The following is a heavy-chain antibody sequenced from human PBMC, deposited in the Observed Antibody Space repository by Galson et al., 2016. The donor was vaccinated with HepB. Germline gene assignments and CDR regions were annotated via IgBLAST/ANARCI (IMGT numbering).Heavy chain of an antibody. CDR1: GFTFSSYN. V-gene: IGHV3-48*02. J-gene: IGHJ4*02. CDR2: ISASGYAM. Sequence: SLRLSCAASGFTFSSYNMNWVRQAPGKGLEWVSYISASGYAMYYADSVRGRFSISRDNTQNSLYLQMNNLRDEDTAVYFCARLITATFDLWGQGTLVTASS. D-gene: IGHD5-18*01. CDR3: ARLITATFDL.